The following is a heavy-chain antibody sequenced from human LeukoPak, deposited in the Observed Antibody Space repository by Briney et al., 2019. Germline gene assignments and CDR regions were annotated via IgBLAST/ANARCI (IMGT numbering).Heavy chain of an antibody. CDR1: GGSFSGYY. Sequence: PSETLALTCAVYGGSFSGYYWSWIRQPPGKGLEWVGEINHSGSTNYNPSLKSRVIISVDTSKNQFSLKLSSVTAADTAVYYCARRIQLWLRAIDYWGQGTLVTVSS. CDR2: INHSGST. J-gene: IGHJ4*02. V-gene: IGHV4-34*01. D-gene: IGHD5-18*01. CDR3: ARRIQLWLRAIDY.